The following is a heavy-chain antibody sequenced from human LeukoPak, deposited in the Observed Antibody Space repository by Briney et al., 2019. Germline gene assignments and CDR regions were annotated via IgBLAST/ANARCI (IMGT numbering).Heavy chain of an antibody. V-gene: IGHV3-21*01. Sequence: GGSLRLSCAASGFTFSSYSMNWVRQAPGKGLEWVSSISSSSSYIYYADSVKGRFTTSRDNAKNSLYLQMNSLRAEDTAVYYCARDGFSGSDDYWGQGTLVTVSS. CDR2: ISSSSSYI. CDR1: GFTFSSYS. CDR3: ARDGFSGSDDY. J-gene: IGHJ4*02. D-gene: IGHD3-10*01.